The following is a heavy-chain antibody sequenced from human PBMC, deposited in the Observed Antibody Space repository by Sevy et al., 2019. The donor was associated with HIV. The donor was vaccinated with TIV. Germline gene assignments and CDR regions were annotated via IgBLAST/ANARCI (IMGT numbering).Heavy chain of an antibody. Sequence: GGSLRLSCSASGFRLNTYAMHWVRHAPGKGLEWVSVISSTGNFESYAASVKGRFTISKDNSKNTVSLQMNSLRPEDTAMYYCARDAGYTTKFHPLHWGQGTLVTVSS. CDR3: ARDAGYTTKFHPLH. D-gene: IGHD5-12*01. CDR1: GFRLNTYA. J-gene: IGHJ4*02. V-gene: IGHV3-30*04. CDR2: ISSTGNFE.